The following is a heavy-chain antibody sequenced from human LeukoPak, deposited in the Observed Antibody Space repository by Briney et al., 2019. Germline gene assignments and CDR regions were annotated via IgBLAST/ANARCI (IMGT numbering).Heavy chain of an antibody. Sequence: GGSLRLSCAASGFTLSSFWMHWVRQGPGKGLEWVSAISGSGGSTYYADSVKGRFTISRDNSKNTLYLQMNSLRAEDTAVYYCAKHRYSSGWDYFDYWGQGTLVTVSS. CDR1: GFTLSSFW. V-gene: IGHV3-23*01. CDR3: AKHRYSSGWDYFDY. D-gene: IGHD6-19*01. J-gene: IGHJ4*02. CDR2: ISGSGGST.